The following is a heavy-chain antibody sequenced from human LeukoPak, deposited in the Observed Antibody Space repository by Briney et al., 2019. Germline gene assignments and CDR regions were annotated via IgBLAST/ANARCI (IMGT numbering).Heavy chain of an antibody. J-gene: IGHJ4*02. Sequence: SETLSLTCTVSGGSLSSYFWSWIRQPPGKGLEWIAYIYYSGSTNYNPSLKSRVTISVDTSKNQFSLKLSSVTAADTAVYYCARSKTLRYFDWLSFDYWGQGTLVAVSS. CDR1: GGSLSSYF. V-gene: IGHV4-59*12. CDR3: ARSKTLRYFDWLSFDY. CDR2: IYYSGST. D-gene: IGHD3-9*01.